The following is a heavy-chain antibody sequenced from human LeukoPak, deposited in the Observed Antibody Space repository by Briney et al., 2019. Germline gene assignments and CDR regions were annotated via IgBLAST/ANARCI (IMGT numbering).Heavy chain of an antibody. V-gene: IGHV4-30-2*01. D-gene: IGHD3-22*01. CDR1: GGSISSGGYS. J-gene: IGHJ4*02. CDR2: IYHSGST. CDR3: ARGSSGYYS. Sequence: SQTLSLTCAVSGGSISSGGYSWSWLRQPPGKGLEWIGYIYHSGSTYYNPSLKSRVTISVDRSKYQFSLKLSSVTAADTAVYYCARGSSGYYSWGQGTLVAVSS.